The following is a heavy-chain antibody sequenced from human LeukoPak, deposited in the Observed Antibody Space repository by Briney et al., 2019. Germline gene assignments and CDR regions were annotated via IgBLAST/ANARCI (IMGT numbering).Heavy chain of an antibody. J-gene: IGHJ6*02. CDR2: IGTAGDT. Sequence: GGSLRLSCAASGFTFSSYDMHWVRQATGKGLEWVSAIGTAGDTYYPGSVKGRFTISRENAKNSLYLQMNSLRAGDTAVYYCARATRAYYGMDVWGQGTTVTVSS. D-gene: IGHD5-24*01. CDR3: ARATRAYYGMDV. CDR1: GFTFSSYD. V-gene: IGHV3-13*01.